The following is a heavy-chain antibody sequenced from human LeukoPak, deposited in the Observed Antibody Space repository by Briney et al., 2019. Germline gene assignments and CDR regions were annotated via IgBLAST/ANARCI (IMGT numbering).Heavy chain of an antibody. D-gene: IGHD3-22*01. CDR1: GYSISSGYY. CDR2: IYHSGST. J-gene: IGHJ4*02. CDR3: ARDRYYYDSSGYYRLDY. Sequence: SETLSLTCTVSGYSISSGYYWGWIRQPPGQGLEWIGSIYHSGSTYYNPSLKSRVTISVDTSKNQFSLKLSSVTAADTAVYYCARDRYYYDSSGYYRLDYWGQGTLVTVSS. V-gene: IGHV4-38-2*02.